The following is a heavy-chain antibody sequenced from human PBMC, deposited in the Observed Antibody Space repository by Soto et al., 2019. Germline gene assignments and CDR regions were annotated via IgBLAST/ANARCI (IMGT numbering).Heavy chain of an antibody. V-gene: IGHV6-1*01. CDR2: TYYRSKWYN. D-gene: IGHD6-19*01. J-gene: IGHJ3*02. CDR1: GDSVSSNSAA. CDR3: AGKQWLMSAEAFDI. Sequence: PSQTLSLTCAISGDSVSSNSAAWNWIRQSPSRGLEWLGRTYYRSKWYNDYAVSVKSRITINPHTSKNQFSLQLNSVTPEATAVYYCAGKQWLMSAEAFDIWAQGKMVPVS.